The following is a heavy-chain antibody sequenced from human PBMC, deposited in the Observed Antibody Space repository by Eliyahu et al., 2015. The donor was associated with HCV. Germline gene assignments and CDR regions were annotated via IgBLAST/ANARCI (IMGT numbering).Heavy chain of an antibody. V-gene: IGHV3-73*02. CDR3: AQNWGMYYFDY. CDR2: IRNKADNYVT. Sequence: EVQLVESGGGLVQPGGSLKLPCATSGLTFSGTAVHWVRQAPGKGLEWVGRIRNKADNYVTAYAASVEGRFTISRDDSRNTAYLQMNSLKTEDTAVYFCAQNWGMYYFDYWGQGTLVTVSS. CDR1: GLTFSGTA. J-gene: IGHJ4*02. D-gene: IGHD7-27*01.